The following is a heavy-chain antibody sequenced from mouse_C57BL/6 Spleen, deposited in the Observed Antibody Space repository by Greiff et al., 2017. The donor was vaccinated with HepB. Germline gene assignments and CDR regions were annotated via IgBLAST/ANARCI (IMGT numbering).Heavy chain of an antibody. J-gene: IGHJ3*01. V-gene: IGHV1-82*01. CDR2: IYPGDGDT. D-gene: IGHD1-1*01. Sequence: VQLKQSGPELVKPGASVKISCKASGYAFRSSWMNWVKQRPGKGLEWVGRIYPGDGDTNNNGKFKCKATLTADQTSSTVYMQVSSLTSEDSAVYFCASGDYYGSPWFAYWGPGTLVTVSA. CDR3: ASGDYYGSPWFAY. CDR1: GYAFRSSW.